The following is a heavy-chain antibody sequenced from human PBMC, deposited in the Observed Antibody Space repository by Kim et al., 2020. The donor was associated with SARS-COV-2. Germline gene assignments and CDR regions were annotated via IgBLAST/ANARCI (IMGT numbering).Heavy chain of an antibody. V-gene: IGHV1-69*13. CDR2: IIPIFGTA. CDR3: ARGGYSSSSVASSDWYFDL. CDR1: GGTFSSYA. Sequence: SVKVSCKASGGTFSSYAISWVRQAPGQGLEWMGGIIPIFGTANYAQKFQGRVTITADESTSTAYMELSSLRSEDTAVYYCARGGYSSSSVASSDWYFDLWGRGTLVTVSS. D-gene: IGHD6-6*01. J-gene: IGHJ2*01.